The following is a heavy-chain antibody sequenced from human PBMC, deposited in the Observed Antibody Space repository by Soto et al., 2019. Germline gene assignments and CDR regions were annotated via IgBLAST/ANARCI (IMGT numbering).Heavy chain of an antibody. CDR3: ANRQYDSSGLDY. J-gene: IGHJ4*02. D-gene: IGHD3-22*01. V-gene: IGHV3-23*01. Sequence: EVQLLESGGGLVQPWGSLRLSCAASGFTFSSYAMSWVRQAPGKWLEWVSAISGSGGSTYYADSVKGRFTISRDNSKNTLYLQMNSLRAEDTAVYYCANRQYDSSGLDYWGQGPLVTVSS. CDR1: GFTFSSYA. CDR2: ISGSGGST.